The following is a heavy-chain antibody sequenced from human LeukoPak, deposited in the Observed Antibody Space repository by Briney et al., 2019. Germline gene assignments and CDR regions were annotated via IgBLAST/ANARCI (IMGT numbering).Heavy chain of an antibody. V-gene: IGHV3-7*01. CDR2: IKKDGSEK. D-gene: IGHD1-7*01. CDR1: GFTFSSYW. CDR3: AKVRVVFNWNYAYYFDS. Sequence: PGGSLRLSCAASGFTFSSYWMSWVRQAPGKGLEWVANIKKDGSEKYYADSVKGRFTISRDNSKNTLYLQMNSLRAEDTAVYYCAKVRVVFNWNYAYYFDSWGQGTLVTVPS. J-gene: IGHJ4*02.